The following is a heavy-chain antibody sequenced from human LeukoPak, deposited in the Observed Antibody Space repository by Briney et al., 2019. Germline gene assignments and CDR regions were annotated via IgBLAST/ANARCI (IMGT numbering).Heavy chain of an antibody. CDR1: GFTFSSYA. Sequence: GGSLRLSCAASGFTFSSYAISWVRQAPGKGLEWVSAISGSGGTTYYADTVKGRFTISRDNSTNTLYLQMNSLRPEDTAVYYCAKGGYCSIASCYGDLFDTWGQGPLVTVS. D-gene: IGHD2-2*01. V-gene: IGHV3-23*01. J-gene: IGHJ5*02. CDR2: ISGSGGTT. CDR3: AKGGYCSIASCYGDLFDT.